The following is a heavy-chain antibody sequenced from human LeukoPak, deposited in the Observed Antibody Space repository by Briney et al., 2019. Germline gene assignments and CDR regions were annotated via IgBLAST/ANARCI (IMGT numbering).Heavy chain of an antibody. D-gene: IGHD6-13*01. CDR3: ARGRRGIYSSSWYDY. CDR2: INPSGGST. J-gene: IGHJ4*02. CDR1: GYTFTSYD. Sequence: ASVKVSCKASGYTFTSYDTIWVRQATGQGLEWMGIINPSGGSTSYAQKFQGRVTMTRDMSTSTVYMELSSLRSEDTAVYYCARGRRGIYSSSWYDYWGQGTLVTVSS. V-gene: IGHV1-46*01.